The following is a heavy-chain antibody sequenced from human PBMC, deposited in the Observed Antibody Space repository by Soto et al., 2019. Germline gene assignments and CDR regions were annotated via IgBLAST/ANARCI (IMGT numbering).Heavy chain of an antibody. Sequence: SETLSLTCPFSGVSILDSTYYWAWIRQSPGKGLEWIGTIFYSGGTFYTPSLKSRVTMSVDTSNNQFSLKLSSVTAADAAVYYCARQASGYYYGWFDPWGQGTLVTVSS. V-gene: IGHV4-39*01. J-gene: IGHJ5*02. CDR1: GVSILDSTYY. CDR2: IFYSGGT. CDR3: ARQASGYYYGWFDP. D-gene: IGHD3-22*01.